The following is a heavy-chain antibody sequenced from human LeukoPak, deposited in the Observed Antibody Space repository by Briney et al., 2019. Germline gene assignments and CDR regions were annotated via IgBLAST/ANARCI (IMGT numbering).Heavy chain of an antibody. V-gene: IGHV3-74*01. J-gene: IGHJ4*02. CDR1: GFTFSSYW. CDR3: ARGGNSGWYGGESYYFDY. D-gene: IGHD6-19*01. Sequence: PGGSLRLSCAASGFTFSSYWMHWVRQAPGKGLVWVSRINSDGSSTSYADSVKGRFTISRDNAKNTLYLQMNSLRAEDTAVYYCARGGNSGWYGGESYYFDYWGQGTLVTVSS. CDR2: INSDGSST.